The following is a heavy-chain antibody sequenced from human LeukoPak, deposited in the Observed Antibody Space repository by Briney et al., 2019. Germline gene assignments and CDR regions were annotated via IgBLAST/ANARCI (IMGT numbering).Heavy chain of an antibody. CDR3: AREPPTNRDSSNYGS. Sequence: GSLRLSCAASGFTFSSYSMNWVRQAPGKGLEWVSSISSSSSYIYYADSVKGRFTISRDNAKNSLYLQMNSLRAEDTAVYYCAREPPTNRDSSNYGSWGQGTLVTVSS. V-gene: IGHV3-21*01. D-gene: IGHD4-11*01. CDR2: ISSSSSYI. J-gene: IGHJ4*02. CDR1: GFTFSSYS.